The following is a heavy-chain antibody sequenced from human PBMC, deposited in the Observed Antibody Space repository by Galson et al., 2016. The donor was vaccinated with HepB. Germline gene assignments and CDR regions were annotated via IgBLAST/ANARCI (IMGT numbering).Heavy chain of an antibody. Sequence: SLRLSCAASGSMFTEYGMHWVRQAPGKGLVWVSRISSDGSSAVYADSVKGRLTISRDNAKNTLYLQMNSLRAEDTAIYYCARVSPGFSCGDHWGPGTLVTVSS. J-gene: IGHJ4*02. V-gene: IGHV3-74*03. CDR1: GSMFTEYG. CDR2: ISSDGSSA. D-gene: IGHD2-21*01. CDR3: ARVSPGFSCGDH.